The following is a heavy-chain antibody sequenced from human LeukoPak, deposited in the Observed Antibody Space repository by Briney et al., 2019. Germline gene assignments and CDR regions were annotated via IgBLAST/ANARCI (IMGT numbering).Heavy chain of an antibody. CDR1: GDSFSSHY. CDR2: ISYIGTT. J-gene: IGHJ3*02. CDR3: ARDLVTVTKGFDI. D-gene: IGHD4-17*01. V-gene: IGHV4-59*11. Sequence: PSETLSLTCAVSGDSFSSHYWTWIRQPPGRGLEWIGYISYIGTTNYNPSLKSRVTITIDTSKNQFSLRLSSVTTADTAVYYCARDLVTVTKGFDIWGLGTMVSVSS.